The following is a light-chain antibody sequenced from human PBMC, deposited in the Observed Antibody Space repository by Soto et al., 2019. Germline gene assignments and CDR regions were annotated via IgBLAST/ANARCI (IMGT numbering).Light chain of an antibody. V-gene: IGLV2-8*01. CDR2: EVT. CDR1: SSDIGGYDH. J-gene: IGLJ1*01. Sequence: QSALTQPPSASGSPGQSVTISCTGTSSDIGGYDHVSWYQQHPGKAPKVMIYEVTKRPSGVPDRFSGSKAGNTASLTVFGLQAEDEADYYCSSYTSSSTLYVFGTGTKVTVL. CDR3: SSYTSSSTLYV.